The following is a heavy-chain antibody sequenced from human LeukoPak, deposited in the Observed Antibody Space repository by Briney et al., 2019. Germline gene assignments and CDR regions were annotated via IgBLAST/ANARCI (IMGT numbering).Heavy chain of an antibody. V-gene: IGHV4-31*03. CDR1: GGSISSGGYY. CDR3: ARADYYGSGATVDY. CDR2: IYYSGST. D-gene: IGHD3-10*01. Sequence: SETLSLTCTVSGGSISSGGYYWSWIRQHPGKGLEWIGYIYYSGSTYYNPSLKSRVTISVDRSKNQFSLKLSSVTAADTAVYYCARADYYGSGATVDYWGQGTLVTVSS. J-gene: IGHJ4*02.